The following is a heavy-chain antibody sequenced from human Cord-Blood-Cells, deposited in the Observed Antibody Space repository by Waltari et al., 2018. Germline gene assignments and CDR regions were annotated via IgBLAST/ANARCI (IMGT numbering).Heavy chain of an antibody. CDR1: GGSISSYY. J-gene: IGHJ6*02. D-gene: IGHD3-22*01. CDR3: VRAKPYAPSWYYESSGYSGFFGRGYYDDGMDV. Sequence: QVQLQESGPGLVKPSETLSLTCTVSGGSISSYYWSWIRQPPGKGLEWIGYFYYNGSTNYNPPLKRRVTISGETSKNQFSLKLSSVTAADTVVYYCVRAKPYAPSWYYESSGYSGFFGRGYYDDGMDVWGQGPTV. V-gene: IGHV4-59*01. CDR2: FYYNGST.